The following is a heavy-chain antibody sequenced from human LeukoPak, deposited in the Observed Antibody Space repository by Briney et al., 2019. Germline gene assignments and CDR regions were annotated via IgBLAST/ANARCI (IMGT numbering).Heavy chain of an antibody. J-gene: IGHJ4*02. V-gene: IGHV3-23*01. CDR2: ISGSAGTT. D-gene: IGHD5-18*01. Sequence: GGSLRLSCAASGFTFSNYAMSWVRQAPGKGLEWVSAISGSAGTTYSADSVTGRFTVSRDNSKNTLYLQMNGLRAEDTAVYYCAKGTVGYSYGAPYFDYWGQGTLVTVSS. CDR3: AKGTVGYSYGAPYFDY. CDR1: GFTFSNYA.